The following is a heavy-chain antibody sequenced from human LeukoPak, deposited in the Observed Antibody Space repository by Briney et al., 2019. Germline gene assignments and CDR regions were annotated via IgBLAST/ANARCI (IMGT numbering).Heavy chain of an antibody. CDR1: GGSISDYY. J-gene: IGHJ4*02. Sequence: SETLSLTCTVSGGSISDYYWSWIRQPPGKGLEWIGYIDYTDNTSYNPSLKSRVTASVDTSKNLFYLKLGSVTAADTAMYYCARDRGDNYFDYWGQGTLVTVSS. CDR2: IDYTDNT. CDR3: ARDRGDNYFDY. V-gene: IGHV4-59*01. D-gene: IGHD3-16*01.